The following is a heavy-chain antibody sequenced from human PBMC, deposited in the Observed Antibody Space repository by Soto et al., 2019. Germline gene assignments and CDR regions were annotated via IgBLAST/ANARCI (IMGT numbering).Heavy chain of an antibody. J-gene: IGHJ4*02. V-gene: IGHV1-69*01. CDR3: ARDGGRHSGGIDY. Sequence: QVQLVQSGAEVKKPGSSVKVSCKASGSTFSSYSINWVRRAPGQGLEWMGEIIAIFGRANFAQKIQGTVTITADDSTSTASMELSSLRSEDTAVYYCARDGGRHSGGIDYWGQGTLVTVSS. CDR1: GSTFSSYS. CDR2: IIAIFGRA. D-gene: IGHD1-26*01.